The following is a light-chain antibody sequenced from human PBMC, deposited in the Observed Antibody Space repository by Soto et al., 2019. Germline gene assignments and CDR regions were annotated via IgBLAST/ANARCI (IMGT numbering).Light chain of an antibody. J-gene: IGKJ4*01. CDR3: QQYYSTPLT. V-gene: IGKV3-15*01. CDR1: QSVNIN. Sequence: EIVMTQSPATLSVSPGERATLSCRASQSVNINLAWYQQKPGQAPRLLIYGTSTRATGVPARFSGSGSGTDFTLTISSLQAEDVAVYYCQQYYSTPLTFGGGTKVDIK. CDR2: GTS.